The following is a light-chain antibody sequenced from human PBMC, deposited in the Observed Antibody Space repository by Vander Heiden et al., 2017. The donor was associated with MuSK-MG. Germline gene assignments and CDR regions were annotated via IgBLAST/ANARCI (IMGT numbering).Light chain of an antibody. CDR2: DPY. CDR3: LLTYNSYWHGV. CDR1: TAPVATCHY. J-gene: IGLJ3*02. Sequence: QAVVTPVPSLTVSPGGTVTPPCESNTAPVATCHYPYWIQRRPGQAPRPWLLDPYNRHAWTPARFAGSLVGGTAVLTITGAQPEDEAEYYCLLTYNSYWHGVFGGGTKLTVL. V-gene: IGLV7-46*01.